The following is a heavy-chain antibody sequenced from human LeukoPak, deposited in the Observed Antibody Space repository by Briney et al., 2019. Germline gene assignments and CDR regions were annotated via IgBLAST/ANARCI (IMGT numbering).Heavy chain of an antibody. V-gene: IGHV4-39*07. CDR2: IYYSGST. Sequence: SETLSLTCTVSGGSISSSSYYWGWIRQPPGKGLEWIGSIYYSGSTYYNPSLKSRVTISVDTSKNQFSLKLNSVTAADTAVYYCAREKPIAVAGTGYFDYWGQGTLVTVSS. J-gene: IGHJ4*02. CDR3: AREKPIAVAGTGYFDY. D-gene: IGHD6-19*01. CDR1: GGSISSSSYY.